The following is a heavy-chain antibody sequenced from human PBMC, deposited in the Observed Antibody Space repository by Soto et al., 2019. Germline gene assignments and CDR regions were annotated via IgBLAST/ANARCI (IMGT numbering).Heavy chain of an antibody. J-gene: IGHJ4*02. Sequence: EVQLVESGGGLVQPGGSLRLSCAASGFTFSSYDMHWVRHATGKGLEWVSAIGTAGDTYYPGSVKGRFTISRENAKNSLYLQMNSLRAEDTAVYYCARSKRGAQWLAFVYWGQGTLVTVSS. V-gene: IGHV3-13*01. CDR3: ARSKRGAQWLAFVY. D-gene: IGHD6-19*01. CDR1: GFTFSSYD. CDR2: IGTAGDT.